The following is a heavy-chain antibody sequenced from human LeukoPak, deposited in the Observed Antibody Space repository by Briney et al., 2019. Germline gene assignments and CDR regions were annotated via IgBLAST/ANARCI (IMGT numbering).Heavy chain of an antibody. V-gene: IGHV4-34*01. CDR3: ARAGIVWESYRYGEPFDY. J-gene: IGHJ4*02. CDR1: GGSFSGYY. CDR2: INHSGST. D-gene: IGHD3-16*02. Sequence: SETLSLTCAVYGGSFSGYYWSWIRQPPGKGLEWIGEINHSGSTNYNPSLKSRVTISVDTSKNQFSLKLSSVTAADTAVYYCARAGIVWESYRYGEPFDYWGQGTLVTVSS.